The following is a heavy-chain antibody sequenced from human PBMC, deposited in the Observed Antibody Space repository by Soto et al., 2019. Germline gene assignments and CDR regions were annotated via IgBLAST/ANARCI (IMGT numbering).Heavy chain of an antibody. Sequence: QITLKESGPTLVQPTQPLTLTCIFSGFSFSADGVGVGWIRQPPGKALEWLALIYWDDDTRYRPSLKSRLTITKDSSKNQVVLTMTNMDPLDTATYYCAHAFGGTSWPNDAFDVWGQGTVVTVSS. D-gene: IGHD3-16*01. CDR2: IYWDDDT. CDR3: AHAFGGTSWPNDAFDV. CDR1: GFSFSADGVG. J-gene: IGHJ3*01. V-gene: IGHV2-5*02.